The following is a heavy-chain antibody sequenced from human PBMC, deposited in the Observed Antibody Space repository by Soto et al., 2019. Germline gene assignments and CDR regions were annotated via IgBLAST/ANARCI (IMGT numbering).Heavy chain of an antibody. V-gene: IGHV4-59*01. CDR3: ARTLKVSSWFFDY. J-gene: IGHJ4*02. Sequence: TLSLTCTVSGGSISSYYWSWIRQPPGKGLEWIGYIYYSGSTNYNPSLKSRVTISVDTSKNQFSLKLSSVTAADTAVYYCARTLKVSSWFFDYWGQGTLVTVSS. CDR2: IYYSGST. D-gene: IGHD6-13*01. CDR1: GGSISSYY.